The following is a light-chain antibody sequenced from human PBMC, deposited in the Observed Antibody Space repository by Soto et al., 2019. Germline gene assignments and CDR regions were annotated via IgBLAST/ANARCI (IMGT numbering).Light chain of an antibody. Sequence: DIVMTQSPDSLAVSLGKRATINCKSSQSVLYSSNNKNYLAWYQQKPGQPPKLLIYWASTRESGVPDRFSGSWSGTDFTLTSSSLQAEDVAVYYCQQYYSTPRTFGQGTKVEIK. V-gene: IGKV4-1*01. J-gene: IGKJ1*01. CDR2: WAS. CDR3: QQYYSTPRT. CDR1: QSVLYSSNNKNY.